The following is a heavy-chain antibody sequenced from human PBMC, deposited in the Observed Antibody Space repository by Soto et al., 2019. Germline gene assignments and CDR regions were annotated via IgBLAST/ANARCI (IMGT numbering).Heavy chain of an antibody. J-gene: IGHJ6*02. V-gene: IGHV3-7*05. D-gene: IGHD3-3*01. CDR3: ARDDRPYYDFWSGYYQGNYFYGMDV. CDR2: INGSGGEK. Sequence: GGSLRLSCAASGFTFGSYAMSWVRQAPGKGLEWVAAINGSGGEKYYVDYVKGRFTISRDNAKNSPYLQMNSLRAEDTAVYYCARDDRPYYDFWSGYYQGNYFYGMDVWGQGTTVTVSS. CDR1: GFTFGSYA.